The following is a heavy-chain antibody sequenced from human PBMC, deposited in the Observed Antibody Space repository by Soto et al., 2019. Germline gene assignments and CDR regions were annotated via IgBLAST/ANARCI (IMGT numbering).Heavy chain of an antibody. V-gene: IGHV3-21*01. CDR1: GFTFSSYS. CDR2: ISSSSSYI. D-gene: IGHD6-19*01. Sequence: GGSLRLSCAASGFTFSSYSMNWVRQAPGKGLEWVSSISSSSSYIYYNPSLKSRVTVSVDTSKNHFSLKLTSVTAADTAVYYCARGQASGGRYNWFDPWGQGTLVTVSS. CDR3: ARGQASGGRYNWFDP. J-gene: IGHJ5*02.